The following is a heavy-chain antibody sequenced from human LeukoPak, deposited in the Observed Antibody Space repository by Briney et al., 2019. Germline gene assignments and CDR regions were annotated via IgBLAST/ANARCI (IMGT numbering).Heavy chain of an antibody. CDR1: GYTFTDYY. J-gene: IGHJ4*02. Sequence: GASVKVSCKASGYTFTDYYIHWVRQAPGQGLEWMGWINPNSGGTNYAQKFQGRVTMSRYTSITTAYMELSRLRSDDTAVYYCARDKDYDIWSGYYGGVGYYFDYWGQGTLVTVSS. CDR2: INPNSGGT. V-gene: IGHV1-2*02. D-gene: IGHD3-3*01. CDR3: ARDKDYDIWSGYYGGVGYYFDY.